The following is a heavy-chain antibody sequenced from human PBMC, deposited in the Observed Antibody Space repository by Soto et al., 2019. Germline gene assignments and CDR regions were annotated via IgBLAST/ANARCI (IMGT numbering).Heavy chain of an antibody. CDR2: ISSSSSTI. D-gene: IGHD6-19*01. J-gene: IGHJ4*02. CDR3: ARDKRRAVAGR. CDR1: GFTFSSYS. Sequence: PGGSLRLSCAASGFTFSSYSMNWVRQAPGKGLEWVSYISSSSSTIYYADSVKGRFTISRDNAKNSLYLQMNSLRAEDTAVYYCARDKRRAVAGRWGQGTLVTVSS. V-gene: IGHV3-48*01.